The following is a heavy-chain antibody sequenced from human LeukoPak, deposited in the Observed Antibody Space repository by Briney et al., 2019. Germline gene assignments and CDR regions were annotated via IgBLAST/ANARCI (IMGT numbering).Heavy chain of an antibody. CDR2: IHPSGTM. V-gene: IGHV4-38-2*02. CDR3: AREAERRVAN. D-gene: IGHD1-1*01. CDR1: GFSISSGYY. Sequence: PSETLSLTCVVSGFSISSGYYWGWIRPPPGKGLEWIGNIHPSGTMFHNSSLNSRVTMSIDTSKNQFSLKLSPVTAADTAVYCAREAERRVANWGQGTLVTVSS. J-gene: IGHJ4*02.